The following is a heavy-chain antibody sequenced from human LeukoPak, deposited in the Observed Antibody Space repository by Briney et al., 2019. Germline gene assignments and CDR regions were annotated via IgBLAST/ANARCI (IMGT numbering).Heavy chain of an antibody. D-gene: IGHD2-2*01. Sequence: GGSLRLSCAVSGITLSSCEMNWVRQAPGKGLEWVSYISTSGTTTYYADSVKGRFTISRDNAKNSLYLQMNSLRAEDTAVYYCARSDRDVVVPAAIFVDAFDIWGQGTMVTVSS. V-gene: IGHV3-48*03. CDR1: GITLSSCE. J-gene: IGHJ3*02. CDR2: ISTSGTTT. CDR3: ARSDRDVVVPAAIFVDAFDI.